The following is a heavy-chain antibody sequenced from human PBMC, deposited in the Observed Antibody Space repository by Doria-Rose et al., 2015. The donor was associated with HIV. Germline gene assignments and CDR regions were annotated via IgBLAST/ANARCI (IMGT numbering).Heavy chain of an antibody. D-gene: IGHD3-3*01. CDR1: GGSFTNYH. J-gene: IGHJ4*02. V-gene: IGHV4-34*01. Sequence: QVQLHQWGAGLLNASETLTLTCAVSGGSFTNYHWSWIRQPPGKALEWIGEVDPSGSTDYNPSLKSRVTVSVDMSKYQFSLSLTSVTAADTAIYYCARGRIFGVVVNWGQGTLVTVSS. CDR2: VDPSGST. CDR3: ARGRIFGVVVN.